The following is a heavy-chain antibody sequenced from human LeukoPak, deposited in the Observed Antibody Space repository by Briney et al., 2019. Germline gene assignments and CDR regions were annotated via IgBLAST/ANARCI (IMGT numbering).Heavy chain of an antibody. CDR1: GGSFSGYY. D-gene: IGHD3-22*01. J-gene: IGHJ4*02. CDR2: INHSGST. Sequence: PSETLSLTCAVYGGSFSGYYWSWIRQPPGKGLEWIGEINHSGSTNYNPSPKSRVTISVDTSKNQFSLKLSSVTAADTAVYYCASASNYYYDSSGYYYVMDYWGQGTLVTVSS. CDR3: ASASNYYYDSSGYYYVMDY. V-gene: IGHV4-34*01.